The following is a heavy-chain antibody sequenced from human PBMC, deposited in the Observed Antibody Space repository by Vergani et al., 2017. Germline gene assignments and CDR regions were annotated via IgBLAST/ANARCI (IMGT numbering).Heavy chain of an antibody. CDR3: ARDQYKMSSSCNYCYGMDV. CDR1: GYTFTSYG. CDR2: ISAYNGNT. J-gene: IGHJ6*02. Sequence: QVQLVQSGAEVKKPGASVTVSCKASGYTFTSYGISWVRQAPGQGLEWMGWISAYNGNTNDAQKLQGRVTMTTDTSTSTAYMELRSLRSDDTAVYYCARDQYKMSSSCNYCYGMDVLGQGTTVTVSS. D-gene: IGHD6-13*01. V-gene: IGHV1-18*04.